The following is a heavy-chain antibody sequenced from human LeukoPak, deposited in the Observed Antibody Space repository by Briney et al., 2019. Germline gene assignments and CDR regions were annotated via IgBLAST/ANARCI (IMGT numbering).Heavy chain of an antibody. D-gene: IGHD2-2*01. CDR3: AREVVPGSGFGAFDI. Sequence: ASVKVSCKVSGYTLTELSMHWVRQAPGKGLEWMGGFDPEDGETIYAQKFQGRVTITADESTSTAYMELSSLRSGDTAVYYCAREVVPGSGFGAFDIWGQGTMVTVSS. J-gene: IGHJ3*02. CDR1: GYTLTELS. V-gene: IGHV1-24*01. CDR2: FDPEDGET.